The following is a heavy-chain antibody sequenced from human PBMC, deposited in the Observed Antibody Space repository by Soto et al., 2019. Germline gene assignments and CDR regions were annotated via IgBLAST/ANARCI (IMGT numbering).Heavy chain of an antibody. V-gene: IGHV4-34*01. D-gene: IGHD3-3*01. CDR3: ARGSDFWSGYYGYYYYGMDV. Sequence: SETLSLTCAVYGGSFSGYYWSWIRQPPGKGLEWIGEINHSGSTNYNPSLKSRVTISVDTSKNQFSLKLSSVTAADTAVYYCARGSDFWSGYYGYYYYGMDVWGQGTTGTVS. J-gene: IGHJ6*02. CDR2: INHSGST. CDR1: GGSFSGYY.